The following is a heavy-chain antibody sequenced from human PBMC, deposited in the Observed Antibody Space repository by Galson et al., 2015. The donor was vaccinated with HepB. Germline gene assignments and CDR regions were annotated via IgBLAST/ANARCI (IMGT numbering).Heavy chain of an antibody. CDR1: GFTFSSYA. V-gene: IGHV3-23*01. J-gene: IGHJ4*02. CDR2: ISGSGGST. CDR3: ARGGSGWYGELDY. Sequence: SLRLSCAASGFTFSSYAMSWVRQAPGKGLEWVSAISGSGGSTYYADSVKGRFTISRDNSKNTLYLQMNSLRAEDTAVYYCARGGSGWYGELDYWGQGTLVTVSS. D-gene: IGHD6-19*01.